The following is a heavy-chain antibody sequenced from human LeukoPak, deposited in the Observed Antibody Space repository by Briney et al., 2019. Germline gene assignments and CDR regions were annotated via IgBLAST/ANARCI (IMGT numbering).Heavy chain of an antibody. CDR2: ISYDGSDK. D-gene: IGHD1-7*01. CDR3: TSGPLTGTTNY. J-gene: IGHJ4*02. CDR1: GFSFSDHS. Sequence: GGSLRPSCAASGFSFSDHSMHWVRQAPGKGLEWVTVISYDGSDKFYTDSVKGRFLISRDNSKNTLYLQMSSLKTEDTAVYYCTSGPLTGTTNYWGQGTLVTVSS. V-gene: IGHV3-30*04.